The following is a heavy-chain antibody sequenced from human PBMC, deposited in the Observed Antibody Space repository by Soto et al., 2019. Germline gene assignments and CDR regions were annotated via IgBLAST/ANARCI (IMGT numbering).Heavy chain of an antibody. Sequence: GGSLRLSYSASAFTFSTYAMHLVRQPPGKGLEYVSSISINGGSTHYADSVKGRFTISRDNSRNTQYLQMSSLRADDTAVYYYVKGEIYYDSSAYYPFDSWGQGT. J-gene: IGHJ4*02. CDR2: ISINGGST. V-gene: IGHV3-64D*06. CDR1: AFTFSTYA. CDR3: VKGEIYYDSSAYYPFDS. D-gene: IGHD3-22*01.